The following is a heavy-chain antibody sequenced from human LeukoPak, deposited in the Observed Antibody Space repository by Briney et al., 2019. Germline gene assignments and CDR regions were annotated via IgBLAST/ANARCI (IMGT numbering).Heavy chain of an antibody. Sequence: PGGSLRLSCAASGFTSDKYDNYGMYWVRLAPGKGLEWVSGISRNSGVKGYADSVKGRFTISRDNAKNSLYLQMNSLRAEDTALYYRAKEGNYYGMDVWGQGTTVTVSS. CDR1: GFTSDKYDNYG. V-gene: IGHV3-9*02. CDR3: AKEGNYYGMDV. CDR2: ISRNSGVK. D-gene: IGHD3-10*01. J-gene: IGHJ6*02.